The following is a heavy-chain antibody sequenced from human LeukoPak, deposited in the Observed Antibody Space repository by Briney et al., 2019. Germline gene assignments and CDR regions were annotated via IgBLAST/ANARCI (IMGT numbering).Heavy chain of an antibody. CDR2: FDPGDGKI. J-gene: IGHJ4*02. CDR1: GYSLTELS. CDR3: AGGEWAALLDY. D-gene: IGHD3-16*01. Sequence: ASVTVSCKVSGYSLTELSMHWVRQAPGKGLEWMGGFDPGDGKIIYAQKFQGRVTITEDTSTHIAYMELSGLRSEDTALYYCAGGEWAALLDYWGQGTLVTVSS. V-gene: IGHV1-24*01.